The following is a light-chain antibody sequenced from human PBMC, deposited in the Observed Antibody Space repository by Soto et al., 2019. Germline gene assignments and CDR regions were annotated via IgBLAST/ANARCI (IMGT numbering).Light chain of an antibody. J-gene: IGLJ1*01. Sequence: QSVLTQPPSVSGAPGQRVTISCTGSSSNIGADYDVHWYQQRPGTAPKLLIFGNNNRPSGVPDRFSGSKSGTSASLAITGLQAEDEGDYYCQSYDRTLSARYVFGTGTKVTV. CDR1: SSNIGADYD. CDR2: GNN. V-gene: IGLV1-40*01. CDR3: QSYDRTLSARYV.